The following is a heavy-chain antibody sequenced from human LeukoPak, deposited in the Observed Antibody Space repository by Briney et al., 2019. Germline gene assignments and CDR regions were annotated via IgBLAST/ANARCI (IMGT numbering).Heavy chain of an antibody. CDR2: ISYDGSNK. V-gene: IGHV3-30*18. J-gene: IGHJ4*02. Sequence: GGSLRLSCAASGFAFSNSAMSWVRQAPGKGLEWVAVISYDGSNKYYADSVKGRFTISRDNSKNTLYLQMNSLRAEDTAVYYCAKDRDWYYFDYWGQGTLVTVSS. CDR3: AKDRDWYYFDY. D-gene: IGHD5-24*01. CDR1: GFAFSNSA.